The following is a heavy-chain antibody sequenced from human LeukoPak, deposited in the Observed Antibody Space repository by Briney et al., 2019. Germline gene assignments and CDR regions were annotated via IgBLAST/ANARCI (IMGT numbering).Heavy chain of an antibody. D-gene: IGHD5-18*01. CDR3: ARDRTPGMVRRCDY. Sequence: GGSLRLSCAASGFTFSSYSMDWVRQAPGKGLEWVSSISSSSSYIYYADSVKGRFTISRDNAKNSLYLQMNSLRAEDTAVYYCARDRTPGMVRRCDYWGQGTLVTVSS. V-gene: IGHV3-21*01. J-gene: IGHJ4*02. CDR1: GFTFSSYS. CDR2: ISSSSSYI.